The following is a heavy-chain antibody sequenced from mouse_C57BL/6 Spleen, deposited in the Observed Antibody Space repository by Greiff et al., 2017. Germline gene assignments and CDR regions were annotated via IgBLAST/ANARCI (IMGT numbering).Heavy chain of an antibody. Sequence: EVKLMESGGGLVKPGGSLKLSCAASGFTFSSYAMSWVRQTPEKRLEWVATISDGGSYTYYPDNVKGRFTISRDNAKNNLYLQMSHLKSEDTAMYYCARDRISYGNYFDYWGQGTTLTVSS. D-gene: IGHD2-1*01. CDR2: ISDGGSYT. V-gene: IGHV5-4*01. CDR1: GFTFSSYA. J-gene: IGHJ2*01. CDR3: ARDRISYGNYFDY.